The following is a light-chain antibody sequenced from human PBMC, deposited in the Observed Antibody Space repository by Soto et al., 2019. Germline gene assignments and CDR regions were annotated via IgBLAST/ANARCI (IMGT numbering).Light chain of an antibody. CDR3: LQDYHYPLT. CDR1: QGIRND. Sequence: AFQLTQSPSSLSASVGDRVTITCRASQGIRNDLGWYQQKPGKAPKLLIYSASTLQSGVSSRFSGNRSGTDFTLTISSLQPEDFATYYCLQDYHYPLTFGQGTKVEIK. V-gene: IGKV1-6*01. CDR2: SAS. J-gene: IGKJ1*01.